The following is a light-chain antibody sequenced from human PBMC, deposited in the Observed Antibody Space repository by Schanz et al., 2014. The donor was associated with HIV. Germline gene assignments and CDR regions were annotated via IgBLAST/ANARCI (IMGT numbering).Light chain of an antibody. CDR2: GAS. V-gene: IGKV3-20*01. Sequence: DIVLTQSPATLSLSPGERATLSCRASQSVGSYLAWYQQKPGQSPRLLIYGASSRATGIPDRFSGSGSGTDFTLTISRLEPEDFAVYYCQQYGSSSWTFSQGTKVEIK. CDR1: QSVGSY. CDR3: QQYGSSSWT. J-gene: IGKJ1*01.